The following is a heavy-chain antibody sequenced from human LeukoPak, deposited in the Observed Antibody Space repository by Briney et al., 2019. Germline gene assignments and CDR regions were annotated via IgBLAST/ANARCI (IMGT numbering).Heavy chain of an antibody. Sequence: KPSETLSLTCTVSGGSISSSGFYWGWIRQPPGMGLEWIGSIYYSGTTYYNPSLKSRVTISVDTSKNQFSLKLRSVTASDTAVYYCARQWDSSGYHEYFQHWGQGTLVTVSS. J-gene: IGHJ1*01. D-gene: IGHD3-22*01. CDR3: ARQWDSSGYHEYFQH. V-gene: IGHV4-39*01. CDR2: IYYSGTT. CDR1: GGSISSSGFY.